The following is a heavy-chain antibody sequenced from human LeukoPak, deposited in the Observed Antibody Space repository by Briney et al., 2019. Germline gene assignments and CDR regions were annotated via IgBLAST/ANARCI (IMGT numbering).Heavy chain of an antibody. CDR2: IRYDGSNK. CDR3: AKDTSGDSYEYGY. Sequence: GGSLRLSCAASGFTLSSYGMQWVRQAPRQGRAWVAFIRYDGSNKYYADSVKGRFTISRDNSKNTLYLQMNSLRAEDTAVYYCAKDTSGDSYEYGYWGQGTLVTVSS. CDR1: GFTLSSYG. J-gene: IGHJ4*02. V-gene: IGHV3-30*02. D-gene: IGHD5-18*01.